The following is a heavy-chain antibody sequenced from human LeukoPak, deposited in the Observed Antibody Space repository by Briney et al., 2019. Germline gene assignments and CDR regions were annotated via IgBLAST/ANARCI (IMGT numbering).Heavy chain of an antibody. CDR2: IRSSSSYI. D-gene: IGHD6-19*01. CDR3: ARGVAGTRVFDY. Sequence: GGSLRLSCAASGFTFSSYSMNWVRQAPGKGLEWVSSIRSSSSYIYYVDSVKGRFTISRDNAKNSLYLQMNSLRAEDTALYYCARGVAGTRVFDYWGQGTLVTVSS. J-gene: IGHJ4*02. CDR1: GFTFSSYS. V-gene: IGHV3-21*04.